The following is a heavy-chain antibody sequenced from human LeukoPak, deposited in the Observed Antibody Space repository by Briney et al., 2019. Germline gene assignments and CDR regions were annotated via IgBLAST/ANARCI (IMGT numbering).Heavy chain of an antibody. D-gene: IGHD6-13*01. CDR2: IYYSGST. CDR1: GGSISSYY. Sequence: PSETLSLTCTVSGGSISSYYWSWIRQPPGKGLEWIGYIYYSGSTNYNPSLKSRVTISVDTSKNQFSLKLSSVTAADTAVYYCAREKEQQLGAFDIWGQGTMVTVSS. V-gene: IGHV4-59*01. CDR3: AREKEQQLGAFDI. J-gene: IGHJ3*02.